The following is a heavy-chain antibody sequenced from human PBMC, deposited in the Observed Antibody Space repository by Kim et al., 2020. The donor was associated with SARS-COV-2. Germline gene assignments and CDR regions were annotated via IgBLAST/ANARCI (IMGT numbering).Heavy chain of an antibody. V-gene: IGHV1-46*01. CDR3: ARQWELQDYYYGMDV. CDR1: GYTFTSYY. D-gene: IGHD1-26*01. CDR2: INPSGGST. J-gene: IGHJ6*02. Sequence: ASVKVSCKASGYTFTSYYMHWVRQAPGQGLEWMGIINPSGGSTSYAQKFQGRVTMTRDTSTSTVYMELSSLRSEDTAVYYCARQWELQDYYYGMDVWGQGTTVTVSS.